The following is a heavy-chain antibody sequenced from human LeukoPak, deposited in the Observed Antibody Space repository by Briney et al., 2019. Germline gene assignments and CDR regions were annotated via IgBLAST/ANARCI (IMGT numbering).Heavy chain of an antibody. CDR1: GYTFNSFY. CDR2: IIPIFGTA. D-gene: IGHD2-2*01. Sequence: ASVKVSCKASGYTFNSFYIHWVRQAPGQGLEWMGGIIPIFGTANYAQKFQGRVTITADESTSTAYMELSSLRSEDTAVYYCARDLGYCSSTSCPRGDYGMDVWGQGTTVTVSS. J-gene: IGHJ6*02. V-gene: IGHV1-69*13. CDR3: ARDLGYCSSTSCPRGDYGMDV.